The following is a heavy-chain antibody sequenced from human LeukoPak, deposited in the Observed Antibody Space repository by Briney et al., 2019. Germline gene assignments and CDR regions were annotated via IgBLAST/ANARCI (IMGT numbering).Heavy chain of an antibody. CDR1: GFTVSSNY. J-gene: IGHJ3*02. CDR3: AKHAGGHDLDALDI. CDR2: IYSGGST. Sequence: GGSLRLSCAASGFTVSSNYMSWVRQAPGKGLEWVSVIYSGGSTYYADSVKGRFTISRDNSRNTLSLHMNSLRAEDTAVYFCAKHAGGHDLDALDIWGQGTMVTVSS. V-gene: IGHV3-53*01. D-gene: IGHD2-2*01.